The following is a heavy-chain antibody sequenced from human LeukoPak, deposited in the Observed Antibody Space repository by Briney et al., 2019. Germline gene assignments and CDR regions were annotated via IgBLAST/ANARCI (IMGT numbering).Heavy chain of an antibody. CDR2: ISWNSGSI. D-gene: IGHD2-15*01. CDR1: GFTFDDYA. V-gene: IGHV3-9*01. Sequence: GRSLRLSCAASGFTFDDYAMHWVRQAPGKGLEWVSGISWNSGSIGYADSVKGRFTISRDNAKNSLYLQMNSLRAEDTALYYCAKDGCSGGSCYSSGAHNWFDPWGQGTLVTVSS. J-gene: IGHJ5*02. CDR3: AKDGCSGGSCYSSGAHNWFDP.